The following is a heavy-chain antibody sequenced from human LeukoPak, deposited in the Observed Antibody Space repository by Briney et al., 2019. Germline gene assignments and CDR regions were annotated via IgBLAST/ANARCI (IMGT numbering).Heavy chain of an antibody. Sequence: ASVKVSCKASGYTFTGYYMHWVRQAPGQGLEWMGWINPNSGGTNYAQKFQGRVTMTRDTSISTAYMELSSLRSEDTAVYYCARDHYVDSSAYFVYWGQGTLVTVSS. D-gene: IGHD3-22*01. CDR3: ARDHYVDSSAYFVY. V-gene: IGHV1-2*02. CDR1: GYTFTGYY. CDR2: INPNSGGT. J-gene: IGHJ4*02.